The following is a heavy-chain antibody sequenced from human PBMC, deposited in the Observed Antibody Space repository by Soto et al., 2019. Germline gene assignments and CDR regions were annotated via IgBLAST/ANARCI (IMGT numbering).Heavy chain of an antibody. J-gene: IGHJ2*01. D-gene: IGHD5-12*01. CDR2: IWYDGSNK. CDR3: ARGSATALGYFDL. V-gene: IGHV3-33*01. Sequence: QVQLVESGGGVVQPGRSLRLSCAASGFTFSSYGMHWVRQAPGKGLEWVAVIWYDGSNKYYADSMKGRFTISRDNSKNTLYLQMNSLRAEDTAVYYCARGSATALGYFDLWGRGTLVTVSS. CDR1: GFTFSSYG.